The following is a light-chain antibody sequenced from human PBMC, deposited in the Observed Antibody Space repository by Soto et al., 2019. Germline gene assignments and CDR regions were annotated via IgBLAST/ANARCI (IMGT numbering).Light chain of an antibody. J-gene: IGKJ4*01. CDR1: QSVPKNY. CDR3: QQYATAPLT. V-gene: IGKV3-20*01. Sequence: EIVLTQSPGTLSLSPGEGATLSCRASQSVPKNYLGWYKQKTGQAPRLLIYDVSSRATDVPDRFSGSGSETDFTLTISGLEPEDFAVYYCQQYATAPLTCGGGTKLEIK. CDR2: DVS.